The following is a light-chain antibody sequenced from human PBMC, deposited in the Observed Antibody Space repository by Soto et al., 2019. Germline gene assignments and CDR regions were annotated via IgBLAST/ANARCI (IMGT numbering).Light chain of an antibody. J-gene: IGLJ3*02. Sequence: QSALTQPPSASASPGQSVTISCTGTSSDVGAYNYVSWYQQHPGKAPKLMIYEVTKRPSGIPDRFSGSKSGNTASLTVSGLQAEDEADYYCSSHAGINNVVFGGGTKVTVL. CDR2: EVT. CDR3: SSHAGINNVV. V-gene: IGLV2-8*01. CDR1: SSDVGAYNY.